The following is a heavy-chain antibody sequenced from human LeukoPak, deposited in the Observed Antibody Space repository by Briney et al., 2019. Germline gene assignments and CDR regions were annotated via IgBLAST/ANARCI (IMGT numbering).Heavy chain of an antibody. D-gene: IGHD5-18*01. V-gene: IGHV3-23*01. J-gene: IGHJ4*02. CDR1: GITFSSYL. CDR2: ISGSGGPT. CDR3: ARDSYGVIGY. Sequence: PGGSLRLSCEASGITFSSYLMTWVRQGPGKGLEWVADISGSGGPTNYADSVKGRFTISRDNSKNTLFLQMNSLRAEDTAVYYCARDSYGVIGYWGQGTLVTVSS.